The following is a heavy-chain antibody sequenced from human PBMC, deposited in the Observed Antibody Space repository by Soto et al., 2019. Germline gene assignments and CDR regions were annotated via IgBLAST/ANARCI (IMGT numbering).Heavy chain of an antibody. D-gene: IGHD3-16*02. V-gene: IGHV3-23*01. CDR1: GFALNTYA. CDR3: VKGAGGGVIRNSFHY. Sequence: GGSLRLSCAASGFALNTYAMQWVRQPPGKGLEWVSAITASGGSTYYADSVKGRFTISRDTSRNTLYLQMSSLRAEDTAVYYCVKGAGGGVIRNSFHYWGQGTLVTVSS. J-gene: IGHJ4*02. CDR2: ITASGGST.